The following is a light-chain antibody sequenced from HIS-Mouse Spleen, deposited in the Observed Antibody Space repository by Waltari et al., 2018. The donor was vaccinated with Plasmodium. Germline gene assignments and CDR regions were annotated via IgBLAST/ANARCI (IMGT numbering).Light chain of an antibody. V-gene: IGLV2-23*03. CDR2: EGS. Sequence: QSALTQPASVSGSPGQSITISCTGTSSDVGSYNLVSWYQQQPGKAPKLMIYEGSKRPSGVSNRFSGSKSGHTASLTISGLQADDEADYYCCSYAGSSTFVVFGGGTKLTVL. CDR1: SSDVGSYNL. J-gene: IGLJ2*01. CDR3: CSYAGSSTFVV.